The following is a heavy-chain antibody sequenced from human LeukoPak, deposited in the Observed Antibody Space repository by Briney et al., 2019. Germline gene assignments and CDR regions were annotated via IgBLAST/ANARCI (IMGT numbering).Heavy chain of an antibody. CDR2: IYYSGST. CDR3: ARSKVVPAPGAFDI. Sequence: SETLSLTCTVSGGSISSSYYWGWIRQHPGKGLEWIGYIYYSGSTYYNPSLKSRVTISVDTSKNQFSLKLSSVTAADTAVYYCARSKVVPAPGAFDIWGQGTMVTVSS. D-gene: IGHD2-2*01. J-gene: IGHJ3*02. CDR1: GGSISSSYY. V-gene: IGHV4-31*03.